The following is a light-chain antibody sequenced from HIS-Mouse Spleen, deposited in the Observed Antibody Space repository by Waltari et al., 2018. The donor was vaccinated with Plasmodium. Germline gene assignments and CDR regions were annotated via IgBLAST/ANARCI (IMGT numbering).Light chain of an antibody. Sequence: SYELTQPPSVSVSPGQTARITCSGDALPKKYAYWYQQKSGQAPVLVIYEDSKRPSGIPERFSGSRSGTMVTLTISGAQVEDEADYYGYSTDSSGNHRVFGGGTKLTVL. V-gene: IGLV3-10*01. J-gene: IGLJ3*02. CDR2: EDS. CDR1: ALPKKY. CDR3: YSTDSSGNHRV.